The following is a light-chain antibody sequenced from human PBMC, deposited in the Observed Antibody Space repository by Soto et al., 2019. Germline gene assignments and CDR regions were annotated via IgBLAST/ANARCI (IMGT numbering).Light chain of an antibody. Sequence: EIVLTQSPGTLSLSPGERATLSCRASQSVSSSLAWYQQKPGRAPRLLISGASSRAAGIPDRFSGSGSGIDFTLTISSLQPVDFATYYCQQYNSFWTFGQGTKVDI. J-gene: IGKJ1*01. CDR3: QQYNSFWT. CDR2: GAS. V-gene: IGKV3-20*01. CDR1: QSVSSS.